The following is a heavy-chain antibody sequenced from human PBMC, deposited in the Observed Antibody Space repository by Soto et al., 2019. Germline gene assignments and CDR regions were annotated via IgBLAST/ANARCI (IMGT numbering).Heavy chain of an antibody. D-gene: IGHD3-22*01. V-gene: IGHV1-18*01. J-gene: IGHJ4*02. CDR2: ISAYNGNT. CDR3: ARGLDYYDSSGTHDY. Sequence: ASVKVACKASGYTFSSYGSSWVRQAPGQGLEWMGWISAYNGNTNYAQKLQGRVTMTTDTSTSTAYMELRSLRSDDTAVYYCARGLDYYDSSGTHDYWGQGTLVTVSS. CDR1: GYTFSSYG.